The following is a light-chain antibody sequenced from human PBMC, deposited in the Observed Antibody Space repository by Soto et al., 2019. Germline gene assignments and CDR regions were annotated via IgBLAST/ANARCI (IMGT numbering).Light chain of an antibody. CDR1: SSNIGAGYD. J-gene: IGLJ2*01. CDR2: GNN. V-gene: IGLV1-40*01. Sequence: QSVLTQPPSVSGAPGQRVSISCTGSSSNIGAGYDVHWYHQLPGTAPKLLLYGNNNRPSRVPDRFSGSKSGTSASLVITGLQAEDEADYYCQSFDTRLNSVVFGGGTKLTVL. CDR3: QSFDTRLNSVV.